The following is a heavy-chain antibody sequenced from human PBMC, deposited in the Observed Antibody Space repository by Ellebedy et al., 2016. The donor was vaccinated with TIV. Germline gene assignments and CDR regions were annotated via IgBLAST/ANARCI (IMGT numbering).Heavy chain of an antibody. Sequence: PGGSLRLSCAVSGFALKNYAMHWVRQVPGKGLEWVALIWHDGTHNYYADSVRGRVTISRDSSKNTMSLQMDGLRVEDTDLYYCAREPRQGHSDWSPSDYFDYWGQGTLVTVSS. J-gene: IGHJ4*02. CDR1: GFALKNYA. CDR2: IWHDGTHN. V-gene: IGHV3-33*01. CDR3: AREPRQGHSDWSPSDYFDY. D-gene: IGHD3-9*01.